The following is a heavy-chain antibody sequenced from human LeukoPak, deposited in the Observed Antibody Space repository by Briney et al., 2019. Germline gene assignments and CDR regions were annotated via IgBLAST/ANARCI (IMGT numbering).Heavy chain of an antibody. V-gene: IGHV4-34*01. CDR1: GGSFSGYY. D-gene: IGHD1-26*01. CDR2: INHSGST. Sequence: SETLSLTCAVYGGSFSGYYWSWIRQPPGKGPEWIGEINHSGSTNYNPSLKNRVTISVDTSKSQFSLKLSSVTAADTAVYYCARGGGSYGYYFDYWGQGTLVTVSS. CDR3: ARGGGSYGYYFDY. J-gene: IGHJ4*02.